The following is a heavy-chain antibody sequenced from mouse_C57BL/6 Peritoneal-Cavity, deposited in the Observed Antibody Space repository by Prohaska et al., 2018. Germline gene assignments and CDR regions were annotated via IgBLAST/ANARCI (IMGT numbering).Heavy chain of an antibody. V-gene: IGHV9-3*01. J-gene: IGHJ3*01. CDR1: GYTFTTYG. D-gene: IGHD1-1*01. CDR3: GYYYGSSRFAY. CDR2: INTYSGVP. Sequence: QIQLVQSGPELKKPGETVKISCKASGYTFTTYGMSWVKQAPGKGLKWMGWINTYSGVPTYADDCKGRFAFSLETSASTAYLQINNLKNEDTATYFGGYYYGSSRFAYWGQGTLVTVSA.